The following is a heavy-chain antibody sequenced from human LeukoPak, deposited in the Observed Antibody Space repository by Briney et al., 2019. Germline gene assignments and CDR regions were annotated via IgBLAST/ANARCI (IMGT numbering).Heavy chain of an antibody. CDR2: IYTNGST. CDR3: ARGQAVPAAIPFDY. V-gene: IGHV4-4*07. J-gene: IGHJ4*02. Sequence: SSETLSLTCTVSGGSISSYYWSWIRQPAGKGLEWIGGIYTNGSTNYNPSLKSRVPISVDTSKNQFSLNLSSVPPADTAVYYCARGQAVPAAIPFDYWGQGTLVTVSS. CDR1: GGSISSYY. D-gene: IGHD2-2*02.